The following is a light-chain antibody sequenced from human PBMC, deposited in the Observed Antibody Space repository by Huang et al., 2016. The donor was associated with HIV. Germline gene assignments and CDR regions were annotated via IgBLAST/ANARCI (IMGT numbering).Light chain of an antibody. CDR2: DAH. CDR1: QSVRNTY. CDR3: QQYSTSSYT. Sequence: IVLTQSPATLSLSPGERATLTRGASQSVRNTYLTWYQQKPGLAPTLLVYDAHVRATGIPDRFSGSGSGTDFTLTLSRLEPEDFAMYYCQQYSTSSYTFGQGTKVDI. V-gene: IGKV3D-20*01. J-gene: IGKJ2*01.